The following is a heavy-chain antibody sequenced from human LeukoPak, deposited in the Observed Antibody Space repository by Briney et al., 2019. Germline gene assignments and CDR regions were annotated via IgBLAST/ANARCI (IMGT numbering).Heavy chain of an antibody. Sequence: PSQTLSLTCAVSGGSISSGGSSWSWIRQPPGKGLEWIGYIYHGGSTYYNPSLKSRVTISVDRSKNQFSLKLSSVTAADTAVYYCARDSGYLGYWGQGTLVTVSS. J-gene: IGHJ4*02. D-gene: IGHD7-27*01. CDR3: ARDSGYLGY. CDR1: GGSISSGGSS. V-gene: IGHV4-30-2*01. CDR2: IYHGGST.